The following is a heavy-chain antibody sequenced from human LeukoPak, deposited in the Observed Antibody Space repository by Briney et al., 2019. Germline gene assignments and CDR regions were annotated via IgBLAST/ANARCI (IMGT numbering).Heavy chain of an antibody. V-gene: IGHV3-30*02. CDR1: GFTFTTYG. J-gene: IGHJ6*02. CDR2: IQNDGIDK. D-gene: IGHD4-17*01. Sequence: PGGSLRLSCAASGFTFTTYGMHWVRQAPGKGLEWVAFIQNDGIDKFYADSVKGRFTISRDNSKNSLYLQMNSLRAEDTAVYYCARDGAHDYDDYYYGMDVWGQGTTVTVSS. CDR3: ARDGAHDYDDYYYGMDV.